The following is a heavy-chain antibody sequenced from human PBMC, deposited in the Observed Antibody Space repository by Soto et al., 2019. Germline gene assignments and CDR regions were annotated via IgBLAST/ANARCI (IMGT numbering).Heavy chain of an antibody. CDR1: GGSISSSSYY. CDR2: IYYSGST. Sequence: PSETLSLTCTVSGGSISSSSYYWGWIRQPPGKGLEWIGSIYYSGSTYYNPSLKSRVTISVDTSKNQFSLKLSSVTAADTAVYYCARHAFVNPYLSSSPNGGWFDPWGQGTLVTVSS. J-gene: IGHJ5*02. CDR3: ARHAFVNPYLSSSPNGGWFDP. D-gene: IGHD6-13*01. V-gene: IGHV4-39*01.